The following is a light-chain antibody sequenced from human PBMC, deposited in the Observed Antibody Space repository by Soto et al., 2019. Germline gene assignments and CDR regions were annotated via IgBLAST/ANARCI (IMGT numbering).Light chain of an antibody. V-gene: IGKV3-11*01. CDR2: DAS. J-gene: IGKJ5*01. CDR1: QSLSSY. CDR3: QQSTNWPIT. Sequence: EIVLTQSPATLSLSPGERATLSCRASQSLSSYLAWYQQRPGQAPRLLIYDASNRATGIPARFSGSGSGTDFTLTISSLEPEDFALYYCQQSTNWPITFGQGTRLEIK.